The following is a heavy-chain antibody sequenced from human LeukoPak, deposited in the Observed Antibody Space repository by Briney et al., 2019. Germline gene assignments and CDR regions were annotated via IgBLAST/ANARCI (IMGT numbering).Heavy chain of an antibody. CDR1: GGPIYSYY. D-gene: IGHD3-22*01. J-gene: IGHJ6*03. CDR2: LYPGVST. Sequence: SETLSLTCTVSGGPIYSYYWSWIRQTAGKGLEWIGRLYPGVSTNYNPSLKSRVTMSVDTSKNQFALKLSAVTAADTAVYYCARLKFYDSTGYSPGHYMDVWGKGTTVSVSS. CDR3: ARLKFYDSTGYSPGHYMDV. V-gene: IGHV4-4*07.